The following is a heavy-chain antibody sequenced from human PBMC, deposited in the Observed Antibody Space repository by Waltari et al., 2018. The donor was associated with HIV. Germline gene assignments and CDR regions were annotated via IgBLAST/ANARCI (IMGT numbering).Heavy chain of an antibody. Sequence: QITLKESDPTLLKPTQTLTLTCTFSGVSLTTSAEGVGWIRQPPGKALEWLALIYWNDNKRYSPSLKSRLTITKDTSKNQVVLTLANVDPVDTATYHCAHTPAEGRWLHFDSWGPGTLVTVSS. J-gene: IGHJ5*01. V-gene: IGHV2-5*01. CDR1: GVSLTTSAEG. D-gene: IGHD6-13*01. CDR3: AHTPAEGRWLHFDS. CDR2: IYWNDNK.